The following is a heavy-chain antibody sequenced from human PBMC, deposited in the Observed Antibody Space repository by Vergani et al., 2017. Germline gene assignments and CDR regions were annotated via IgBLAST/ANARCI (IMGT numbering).Heavy chain of an antibody. J-gene: IGHJ4*02. CDR2: ISPYNHKT. CDR3: SGSQMATHDFDL. D-gene: IGHD5-24*01. V-gene: IGHV1-18*04. CDR1: GYTFVNHP. Sequence: QAQLGQSDSEVKKPGDSVTLSCKTSGYTFVNHPITWVRQAPGQGLEWMGWISPYNHKTLYSQKVEGRVTMTSDTSSSTVFLELRRLTSDDTAIYYCSGSQMATHDFDLWGRGTLVTVSS.